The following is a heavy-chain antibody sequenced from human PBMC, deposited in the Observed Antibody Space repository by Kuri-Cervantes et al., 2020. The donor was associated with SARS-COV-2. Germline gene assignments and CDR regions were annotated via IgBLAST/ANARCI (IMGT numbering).Heavy chain of an antibody. CDR3: ARGSAAFGGGGLVLSWFDP. V-gene: IGHV4-34*01. CDR2: INHSGST. J-gene: IGHJ5*02. D-gene: IGHD2-21*01. Sequence: SETLSLTCAVYGGSFSGYFWTWIRQPPGKGLEWSGEINHSGSTNYNPSLKSRVAISVDTSKNQFSLSLSSVTAADTAVYYCARGSAAFGGGGLVLSWFDPWGQGILVPGAS. CDR1: GGSFSGYF.